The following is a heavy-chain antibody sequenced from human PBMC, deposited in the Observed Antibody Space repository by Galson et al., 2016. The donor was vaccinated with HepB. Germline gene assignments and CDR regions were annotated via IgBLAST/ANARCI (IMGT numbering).Heavy chain of an antibody. CDR2: MQYSGSI. J-gene: IGHJ3*02. Sequence: TLSLTCTVSGGSISSSSNYWGWIRQPPGKGLEWIGSMQYSGSIYYNPSLSSRVTTSVDTSKNQFSLKLSSVTAADTALYYCARNMVRGVNPGFDIWGRGTMVTVSS. V-gene: IGHV4-39*01. CDR1: GGSISSSSNY. D-gene: IGHD3-10*01. CDR3: ARNMVRGVNPGFDI.